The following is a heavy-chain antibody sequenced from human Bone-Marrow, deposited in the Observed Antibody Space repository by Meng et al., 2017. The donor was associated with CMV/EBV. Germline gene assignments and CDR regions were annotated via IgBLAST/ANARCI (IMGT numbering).Heavy chain of an antibody. CDR3: AREAYSSSSFDY. V-gene: IGHV3-21*01. CDR1: GFTFSSYS. J-gene: IGHJ4*02. D-gene: IGHD6-6*01. Sequence: GESLKISCAASGFTFSSYSMNWVRQAPGKGLEWVSSISSSSSYIYYADSVKGRFTISRDNAKNSLYLQMNSLRAEDTAVYYCAREAYSSSSFDYWGQGTLVTVSP. CDR2: ISSSSSYI.